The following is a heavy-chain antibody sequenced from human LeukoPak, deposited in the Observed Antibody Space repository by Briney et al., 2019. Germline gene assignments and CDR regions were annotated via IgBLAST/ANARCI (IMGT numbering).Heavy chain of an antibody. CDR2: IYSSGST. J-gene: IGHJ4*02. V-gene: IGHV4-39*07. CDR1: GGSISSSHYY. CDR3: ARDRPSITMVRGVIPPYYFDY. Sequence: PSETLSLTCSVSGGSISSSHYYWGWIRQPPGKGLEWIGSIYSSGSTYYNPSLKSRVTISVDTSKNHFSLKLTSVTAADTAVYYCARDRPSITMVRGVIPPYYFDYWGQGTLVTVSS. D-gene: IGHD3-10*01.